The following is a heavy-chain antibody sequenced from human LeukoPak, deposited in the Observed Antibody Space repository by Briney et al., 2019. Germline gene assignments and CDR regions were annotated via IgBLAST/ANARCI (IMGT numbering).Heavy chain of an antibody. D-gene: IGHD5-12*01. V-gene: IGHV3-21*01. CDR3: ATGYDYIY. Sequence: GGSLRLSCAASGFTFSSYAMSWVRQAPGKGLEWVSCISAGSSNIYYADSVRGRFTISRDNAKNPLYLQMNSLRAEDTAVYYCATGYDYIYWGQGILVTVSS. CDR1: GFTFSSYA. CDR2: ISAGSSNI. J-gene: IGHJ4*02.